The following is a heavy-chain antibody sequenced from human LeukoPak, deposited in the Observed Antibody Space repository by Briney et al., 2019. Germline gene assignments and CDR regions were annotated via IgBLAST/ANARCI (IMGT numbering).Heavy chain of an antibody. J-gene: IGHJ2*01. CDR1: DDSISSFY. CDR3: ARDKGPYWYFYL. V-gene: IGHV4-59*01. Sequence: SETLSLTCTVSDDSISSFYWNWIRQPPGKGLEWIRNIYNSGSTDYNPSLKSRVTISVNLSKNQISLKLTSVTAADTAVYYCARDKGPYWYFYLWGRGTLVTVCS. CDR2: IYNSGST.